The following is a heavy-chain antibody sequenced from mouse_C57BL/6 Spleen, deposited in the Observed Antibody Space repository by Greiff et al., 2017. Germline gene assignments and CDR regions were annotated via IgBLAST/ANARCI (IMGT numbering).Heavy chain of an antibody. V-gene: IGHV3-6*01. J-gene: IGHJ1*03. Sequence: EVKLMESGPGLVKPSQSLSLTCSVTGYSITSGYYWNWIRQFPGNKLEWMGYISYDGSNNYNPSLKNRISITRDTSKNQFFLKLNSVTTEDTATYYCARDVPLLRGYFDVWGTGTTVTVSS. D-gene: IGHD1-1*01. CDR1: GYSITSGYY. CDR3: ARDVPLLRGYFDV. CDR2: ISYDGSN.